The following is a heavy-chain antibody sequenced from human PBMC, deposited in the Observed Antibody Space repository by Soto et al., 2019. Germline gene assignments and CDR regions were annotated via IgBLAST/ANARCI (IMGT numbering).Heavy chain of an antibody. CDR1: GFTFSGSA. V-gene: IGHV3-73*01. CDR2: IRSKGTNYAT. CDR3: SRQASDFWSGKPQYYMDV. Sequence: EVQLVASGGGLVQPGGSLTLSCAASGFTFSGSALHWVRQASGKGLEWVGRIRSKGTNYATAYGASVKGRFTISRDDSKNTAYLQMNSLNTEDTAVYYCSRQASDFWSGKPQYYMDVWGKGTTVTVSS. D-gene: IGHD3-3*01. J-gene: IGHJ6*03.